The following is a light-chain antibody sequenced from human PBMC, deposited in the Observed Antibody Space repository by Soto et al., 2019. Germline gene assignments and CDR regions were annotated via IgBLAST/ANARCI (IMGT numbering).Light chain of an antibody. V-gene: IGKV3-15*01. CDR2: GAS. Sequence: EIVMTQSPATLSVSPGESATLSCRASQSVSTNLAWYQQRPGQAPRLLIYGASTRATGIPARFSGSGSGTEFTLTISSLQSEDFAVYYCLQDKNWPRTFGQGTKVDIK. CDR1: QSVSTN. CDR3: LQDKNWPRT. J-gene: IGKJ1*01.